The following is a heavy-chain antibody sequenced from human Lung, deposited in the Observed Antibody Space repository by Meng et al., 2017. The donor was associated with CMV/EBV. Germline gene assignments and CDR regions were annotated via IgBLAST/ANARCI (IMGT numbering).Heavy chain of an antibody. CDR1: GGSISSSGYY. V-gene: IGHV4-39*07. Sequence: GSLRLSCTVSGGSISSSGYYWGWIRQPPGKGLEWIGSIYYSGSTYYNPSLKSRVTISVDTSKNQFSLKLSSVTAADTAVYYCAKENYDSSGDDAFDIWGQGTMVXVSS. D-gene: IGHD3-22*01. CDR2: IYYSGST. J-gene: IGHJ3*02. CDR3: AKENYDSSGDDAFDI.